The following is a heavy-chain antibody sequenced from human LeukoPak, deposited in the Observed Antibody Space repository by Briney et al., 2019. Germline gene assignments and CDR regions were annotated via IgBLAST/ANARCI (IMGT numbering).Heavy chain of an antibody. CDR3: ATVIDNSGSLDF. CDR1: GFTFSNNY. CDR2: IYSGGST. J-gene: IGHJ4*02. V-gene: IGHV3-53*01. D-gene: IGHD3-22*01. Sequence: PGGSLRLSCAASGFTFSNNYMSWVRQAPGKGLEWVSVIYSGGSTYYTDSVKGRFTISRDSSKHTLYLQMNSLRAEDTAVYYCATVIDNSGSLDFWGQGTLVTVSS.